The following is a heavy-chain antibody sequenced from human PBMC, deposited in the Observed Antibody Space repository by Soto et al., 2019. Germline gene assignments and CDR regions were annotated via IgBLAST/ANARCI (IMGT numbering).Heavy chain of an antibody. CDR2: ISGSGVNT. D-gene: IGHD3-10*01. CDR1: GFTFSSYA. Sequence: GGSLRLSCAASGFTFSSYAMSWVRQAPGKGLEWVSAISGSGVNTYYADSVKGRFTISRDSSKNTLYLQMNSLRAEDTAVYYCAKDHRSSGSGSYSEFDYWGQGTLVTVSS. V-gene: IGHV3-23*01. J-gene: IGHJ4*02. CDR3: AKDHRSSGSGSYSEFDY.